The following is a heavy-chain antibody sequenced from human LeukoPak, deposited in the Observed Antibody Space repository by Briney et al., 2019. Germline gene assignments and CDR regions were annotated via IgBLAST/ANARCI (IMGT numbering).Heavy chain of an antibody. CDR3: ARVPSIGQWVVRRKADPFTCNYYYMDV. Sequence: GGSLRLSCAASGFTVSSNYMSWVRQAPGKGLEWVSVIYSGGSTYYADSVQGRFTISRANSKHTLYLKKNSLRAGETAVDYCARVPSIGQWVVRRKADPFTCNYYYMDVWGKGTTVTVSS. CDR2: IYSGGST. D-gene: IGHD6-19*01. V-gene: IGHV3-53*01. CDR1: GFTVSSNY. J-gene: IGHJ6*03.